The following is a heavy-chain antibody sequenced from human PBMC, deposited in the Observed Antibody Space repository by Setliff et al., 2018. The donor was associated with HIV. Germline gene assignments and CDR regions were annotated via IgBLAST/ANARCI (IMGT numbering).Heavy chain of an antibody. CDR1: GDSISSDDYY. D-gene: IGHD5-18*01. J-gene: IGHJ3*02. V-gene: IGHV4-30-4*08. Sequence: TLSLTCTVSGDSISSDDYYWSWVRQPPGKGLEWIGYIYYSGTTYYSPSLKSRVTISLKTSKNQFSLKLSSVTAADTAVYYCARASTGSAMVQDVLDIWGQGTMVTVSS. CDR2: IYYSGTT. CDR3: ARASTGSAMVQDVLDI.